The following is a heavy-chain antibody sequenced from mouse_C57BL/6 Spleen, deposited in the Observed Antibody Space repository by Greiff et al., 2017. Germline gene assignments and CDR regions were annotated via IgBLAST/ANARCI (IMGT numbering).Heavy chain of an antibody. CDR2: IYPGSGST. Sequence: QVPLQQPGAELVKPGASVKMSCKASGYTFTSSWITWVKQRPGQGLEWIGDIYPGSGSTKYHEKFKRKATLTVDTSSSTAYMQLSSLTSEDSAVYYCARRGTGTRYFDVWGTGTTVTVSS. CDR1: GYTFTSSW. J-gene: IGHJ1*03. CDR3: ARRGTGTRYFDV. D-gene: IGHD4-1*01. V-gene: IGHV1-55*01.